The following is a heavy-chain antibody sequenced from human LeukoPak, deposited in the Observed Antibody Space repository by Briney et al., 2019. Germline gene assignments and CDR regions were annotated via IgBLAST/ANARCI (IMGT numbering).Heavy chain of an antibody. J-gene: IGHJ4*02. CDR2: IYYSGST. Sequence: PSETLSLTCTVSGGSISSSSYYWGWIRQPPGKGLEWIGSIYYSGSTYYNPSLKSRVTISVDTSKNQFSLKLSSVTAADTAVYYCARYRYTIFGVVGFLNYWGQGTLVTVSS. CDR1: GGSISSSSYY. V-gene: IGHV4-39*01. CDR3: ARYRYTIFGVVGFLNY. D-gene: IGHD3-3*01.